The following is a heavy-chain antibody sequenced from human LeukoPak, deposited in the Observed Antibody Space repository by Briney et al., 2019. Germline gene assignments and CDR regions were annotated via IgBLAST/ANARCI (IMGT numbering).Heavy chain of an antibody. Sequence: GGSLRLSCAASGFTFRDYGMHWVRQAPGKGLEWVAVIWYDGSNIYYVDSVKGRFTISRDNAKKTLFLQMNTLRAEDTAVYYCARGYGSPDFWGQGTLVTVS. D-gene: IGHD2-15*01. CDR2: IWYDGSNI. CDR3: ARGYGSPDF. J-gene: IGHJ4*02. CDR1: GFTFRDYG. V-gene: IGHV3-33*01.